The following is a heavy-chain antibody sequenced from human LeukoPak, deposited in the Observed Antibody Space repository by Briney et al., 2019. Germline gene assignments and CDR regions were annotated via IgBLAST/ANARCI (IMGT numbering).Heavy chain of an antibody. D-gene: IGHD5-18*01. CDR3: AKGDVDTAMVQFHP. Sequence: PGGSLRLSCAASGFPFSSYEMNWVRQAPGKGLEWVSSLSGSGGSTYYADSVKGRFTISRDNPKNTLYLQMDSLRAEDTAVYFCAKGDVDTAMVQFHPWGQGTLVTVSS. CDR1: GFPFSSYE. CDR2: LSGSGGST. J-gene: IGHJ5*02. V-gene: IGHV3-23*01.